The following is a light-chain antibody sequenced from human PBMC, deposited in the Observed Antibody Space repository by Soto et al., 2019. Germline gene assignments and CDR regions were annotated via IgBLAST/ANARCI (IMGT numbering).Light chain of an antibody. CDR1: PSNIGSNT. V-gene: IGLV1-44*01. CDR3: AAWDDSLNAVV. Sequence: VLNPSPAAVGAPGKKVNTFCSGSPSNIGSNTVNWYQQLPGSAPKLLIYSDNQRPSGVPDRFSGSKSGTSASLAISGLQSEDEADYYCAAWDDSLNAVVFGGGTKVTVL. CDR2: SDN. J-gene: IGLJ2*01.